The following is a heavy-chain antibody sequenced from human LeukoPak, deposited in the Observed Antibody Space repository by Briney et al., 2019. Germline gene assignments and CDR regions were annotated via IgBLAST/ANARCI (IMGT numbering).Heavy chain of an antibody. CDR1: GYTFTSYY. CDR2: IIPSGGST. V-gene: IGHV1-46*01. D-gene: IGHD3-22*01. J-gene: IGHJ6*02. CDR3: ARWWDDGSGYSYLYGMDV. Sequence: ASVKVSCKASGYTFTSYYMRWVRQAPGQGLEWMGLIIPSGGSTSYAQKFQGRVTMTRDTSTSTVYMKLSSLRSEDTAVYYCARWWDDGSGYSYLYGMDVWGQGTTVTVSS.